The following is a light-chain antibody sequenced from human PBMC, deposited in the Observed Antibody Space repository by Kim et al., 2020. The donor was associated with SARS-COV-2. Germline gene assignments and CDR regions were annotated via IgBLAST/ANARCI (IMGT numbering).Light chain of an antibody. CDR2: AAS. CDR1: QSISSY. J-gene: IGKJ2*01. Sequence: SASVGDRVTITCRASQSISSYLNWYQQKPGNAPKLLIYAASSLQSGVPSRFSGSGSGTDFTLTISSLQPEDFATYYCQQSYSTLGTFGQGTKLEI. V-gene: IGKV1-39*01. CDR3: QQSYSTLGT.